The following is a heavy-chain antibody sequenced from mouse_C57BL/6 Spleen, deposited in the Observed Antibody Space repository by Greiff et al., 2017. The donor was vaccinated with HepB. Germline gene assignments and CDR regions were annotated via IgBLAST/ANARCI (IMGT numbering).Heavy chain of an antibody. CDR1: GFTFSDYG. J-gene: IGHJ4*01. CDR3: ARRRDLDSSRNYAMDY. Sequence: EVQGVESGGGLVKPGGSLKLSCAASGFTFSDYGMHWVRQAPEKGLEWVAYISSGSSTIYYADKVKGRFTISRDKAKNTLFLQMTSLRSEDTAMYYCARRRDLDSSRNYAMDYWGQGTSVTVSS. D-gene: IGHD3-2*02. CDR2: ISSGSSTI. V-gene: IGHV5-17*01.